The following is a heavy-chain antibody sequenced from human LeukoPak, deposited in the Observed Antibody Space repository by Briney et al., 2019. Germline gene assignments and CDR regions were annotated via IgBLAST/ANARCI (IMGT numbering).Heavy chain of an antibody. CDR1: GGSISSYY. V-gene: IGHV4-59*01. CDR3: ARALRNWFDP. J-gene: IGHJ5*02. Sequence: KPSETLSLTCTVSGGSISSYYWSWIRQPPGKGLEWIGYIYYSGSTNYNPSLKSRVTISVDTSKNQFSLKLSSVTAADTAVYYCARALRNWFDPWGQGTLVTVSS. CDR2: IYYSGST.